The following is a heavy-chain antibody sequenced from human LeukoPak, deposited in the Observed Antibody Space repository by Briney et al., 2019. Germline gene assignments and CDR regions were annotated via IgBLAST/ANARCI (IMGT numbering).Heavy chain of an antibody. CDR1: GFTFRSHA. D-gene: IGHD4-17*01. V-gene: IGHV3-23*01. J-gene: IGHJ4*02. Sequence: GGSLRLSCVGSGFTFRSHAMSWVRQAPGKGLEWVSAISGSGGSTYYADSVKGRFTISRDNSKSTLYLQMNSLRAEDTAVYYYAKEAGDYGQYWGQGTLVTVSS. CDR2: ISGSGGST. CDR3: AKEAGDYGQY.